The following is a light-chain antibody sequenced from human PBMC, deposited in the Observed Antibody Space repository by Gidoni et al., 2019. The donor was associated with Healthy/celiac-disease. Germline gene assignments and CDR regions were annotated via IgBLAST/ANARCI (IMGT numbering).Light chain of an antibody. V-gene: IGLV1-40*01. CDR2: GTS. CDR1: SSNTGAGYD. CDR3: QSYDSSLSGSRV. Sequence: SVLTQPPSVSVAPAQSVTISCTGSSSNTGAGYDVHWYQQLPGTAPKLLIYGTSTRPSGVPDRFSGSKSGTSAALAITGLQAEDEADYYCQSYDSSLSGSRVFGGGTKLTVL. J-gene: IGLJ2*01.